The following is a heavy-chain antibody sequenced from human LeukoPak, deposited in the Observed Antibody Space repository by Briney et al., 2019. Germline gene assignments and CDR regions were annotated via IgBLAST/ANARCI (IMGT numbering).Heavy chain of an antibody. CDR2: ISGSGGST. Sequence: GGSLRLSCAASGFTFSSYAMSWVRQAPGKGLEWVSAISGSGGSTYYADSVKGRFTISRDNSQNTLYLQMNSLRAEDTAVYYCAKDSPKTRSSWYSFDYWGQGTLVTVSS. J-gene: IGHJ4*02. D-gene: IGHD6-13*01. CDR3: AKDSPKTRSSWYSFDY. CDR1: GFTFSSYA. V-gene: IGHV3-23*01.